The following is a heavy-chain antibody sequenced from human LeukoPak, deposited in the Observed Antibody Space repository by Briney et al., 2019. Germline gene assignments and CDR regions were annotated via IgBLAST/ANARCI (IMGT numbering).Heavy chain of an antibody. CDR2: IYYSGST. Sequence: SSETLSLTCTVSGDSITSYYRSWIRQPPGKGLEWIGHIYYSGSTNYNPSLKSRVTISVDTSKNQFSLKLSSVTAADTAVYYCARVASTVVDWFDPWGQGTLVTVSS. D-gene: IGHD4-23*01. CDR1: GDSITSYY. V-gene: IGHV4-59*01. J-gene: IGHJ5*02. CDR3: ARVASTVVDWFDP.